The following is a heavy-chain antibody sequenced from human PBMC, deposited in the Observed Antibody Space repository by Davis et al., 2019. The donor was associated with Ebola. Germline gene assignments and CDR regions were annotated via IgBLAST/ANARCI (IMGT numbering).Heavy chain of an antibody. CDR2: ISSDGSSI. CDR1: GFIFSSDW. CDR3: DAGWYVGY. D-gene: IGHD6-19*01. Sequence: HTGGSLRLSCAASGFIFSSDWMHWVRQAPGKGLVWVSRISSDGSSITYADSVKGRFTVSRDESKNTLYLQTNSLRDEDTAVYYCDAGWYVGYWGQGTLVTVSS. V-gene: IGHV3-74*03. J-gene: IGHJ4*02.